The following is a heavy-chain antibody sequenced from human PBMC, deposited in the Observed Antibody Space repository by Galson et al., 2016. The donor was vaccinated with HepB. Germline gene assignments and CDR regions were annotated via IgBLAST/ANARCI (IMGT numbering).Heavy chain of an antibody. Sequence: SLRLSCAASGFTFNNYALSWVRQAPGKGLEWVSSISGSYGNTYYADSVKGRFTISWANSESTLYRQMDTLRAEDTAIYYRAKDMDSAWYIHYWGQGTLVTVSS. V-gene: IGHV3-23*01. D-gene: IGHD6-19*01. CDR1: GFTFNNYA. CDR2: ISGSYGNT. CDR3: AKDMDSAWYIHY. J-gene: IGHJ4*02.